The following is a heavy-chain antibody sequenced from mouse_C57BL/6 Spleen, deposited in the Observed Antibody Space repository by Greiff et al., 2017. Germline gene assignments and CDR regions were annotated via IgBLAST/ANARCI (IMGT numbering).Heavy chain of an antibody. CDR2: FSPSDSEN. J-gene: IGHJ3*01. D-gene: IGHD3-2*02. Sequence: VQLQQPGAELVRPGSSVKLSCKASGYTFTSYWMDWVKQRPGQGLEWIGNFSPSDSENHHNQKFKDKATLTVDKSSSTAYMQLSSLTSEDSAVYYCARQGYPAWFAYWGQGTLVTVSA. CDR1: GYTFTSYW. V-gene: IGHV1-61*01. CDR3: ARQGYPAWFAY.